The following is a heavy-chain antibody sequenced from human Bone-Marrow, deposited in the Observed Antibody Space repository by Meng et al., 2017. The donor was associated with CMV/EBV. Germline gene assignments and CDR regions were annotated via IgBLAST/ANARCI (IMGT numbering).Heavy chain of an antibody. CDR2: INPNSGGT. V-gene: IGHV1-2*02. CDR3: ARDSSVRRTTNAVH. Sequence: ASVKVSCKASGYTFTGYYMHWVRQAPGQGLEWMGWINPNSGGTNYAQKFQGRVTMTRDTSISTAYMELSRLRSDDTAVYYCARDSSVRRTTNAVHRGQGTLVTSPQ. D-gene: IGHD4-11*01. J-gene: IGHJ4*02. CDR1: GYTFTGYY.